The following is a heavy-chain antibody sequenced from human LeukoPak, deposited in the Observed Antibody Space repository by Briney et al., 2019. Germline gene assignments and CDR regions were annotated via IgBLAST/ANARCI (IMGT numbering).Heavy chain of an antibody. V-gene: IGHV3-48*01. J-gene: IGHJ4*02. CDR1: GFTFTIFG. CDR3: AKDRVTMVRGVILHY. CDR2: IDARSGIT. Sequence: PGGSLRLSCAASGFTFTIFGLNWVRQAPGKGPEWVSYIDARSGITYYADSVQGRFTISRDDARESVFLQMDGLRVDDTAVYYCAKDRVTMVRGVILHYWGQGTLVTVSS. D-gene: IGHD3-10*01.